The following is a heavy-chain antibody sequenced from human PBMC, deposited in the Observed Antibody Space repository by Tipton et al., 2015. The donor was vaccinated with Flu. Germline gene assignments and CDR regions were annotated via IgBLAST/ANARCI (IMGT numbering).Heavy chain of an antibody. CDR3: ARAHPYTSGSWVEY. CDR1: GYSIRSGYL. J-gene: IGHJ4*02. V-gene: IGHV4-31*02. Sequence: LRLSCTVSGYSIRSGYLWGWIRQPPGKGLEWIGYIYYRGSTYYNPSLLSRVSISQDTSKSQFSLRLSSVTAADTAVYFCARAHPYTSGSWVEYWGQGTLVTVSS. CDR2: IYYRGST. D-gene: IGHD3-10*01.